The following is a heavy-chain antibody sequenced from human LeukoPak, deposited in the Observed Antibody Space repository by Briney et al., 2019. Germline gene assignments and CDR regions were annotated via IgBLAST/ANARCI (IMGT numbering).Heavy chain of an antibody. CDR1: GFTFSSYG. V-gene: IGHV3-30*02. D-gene: IGHD6-6*01. CDR2: IRYDGSNK. CDR3: AKDFAGQLARRSWFDP. Sequence: PGGSLRLSCAASGFTFSSYGMHWVRQAPGKGLEWVAFIRYDGSNKYCADSVKGRFTISRDNSKNTLYLQMNSLRAEDTAVYYCAKDFAGQLARRSWFDPWGQGTLVTVSS. J-gene: IGHJ5*02.